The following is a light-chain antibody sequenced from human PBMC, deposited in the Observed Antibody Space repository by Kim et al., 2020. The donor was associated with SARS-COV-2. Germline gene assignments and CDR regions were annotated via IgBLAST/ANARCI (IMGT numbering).Light chain of an antibody. CDR1: SLRIYY. V-gene: IGLV3-19*01. J-gene: IGLJ2*01. Sequence: ALGQTVRITCQGDSLRIYYTTWYQQKPGQAPIVVVYGKNNRPSGIPDRFSGSSSGNTASLTITGTQAGDEADYYCNSRDNNDYVLFGGGTRLTVL. CDR2: GKN. CDR3: NSRDNNDYVL.